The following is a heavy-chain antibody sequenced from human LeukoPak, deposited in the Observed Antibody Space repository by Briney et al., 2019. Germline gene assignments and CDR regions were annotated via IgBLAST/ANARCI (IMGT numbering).Heavy chain of an antibody. CDR2: IYHSGST. V-gene: IGHV4-4*02. Sequence: SETLSLTCAVSGGSISRSNWWDRVRQPPGKGLEWIGEIYHSGSTNYNPSLKSRVTISVDKSKNQFSLKLSSVTAADTAVYYCARRIAVAGNVFDYWGQGTLVTVSS. CDR1: GGSISRSNW. D-gene: IGHD6-19*01. CDR3: ARRIAVAGNVFDY. J-gene: IGHJ4*02.